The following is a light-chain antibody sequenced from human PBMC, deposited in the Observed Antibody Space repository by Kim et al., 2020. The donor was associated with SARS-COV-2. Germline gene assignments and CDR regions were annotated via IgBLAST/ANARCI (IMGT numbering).Light chain of an antibody. CDR1: QNIASKY. V-gene: IGKV3-11*01. CDR2: GPS. CDR3: QQRSNWLLT. J-gene: IGKJ4*01. Sequence: DIVLTQSPGTLSLSPGESATLSCRASQNIASKYLAWHQHRPGQAPRLLIYGPSNRATGIPARFSGSGSGTDFTLTISSLEPEDFAVYYCQQRSNWLLTFGGGTKVDIK.